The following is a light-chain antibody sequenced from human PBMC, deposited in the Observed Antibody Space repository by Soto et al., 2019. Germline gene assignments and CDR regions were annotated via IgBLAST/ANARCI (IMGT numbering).Light chain of an antibody. Sequence: EIVLTQSPATLSLSPGERATLSCRASQSVRSSLAWFQQKPGQAPRLLIYDASNRATGIPARFSGSGSGTGFTLTISSLEPEDFAVYDCQHRRDWPLTFGPGTKVDIK. J-gene: IGKJ3*01. CDR2: DAS. CDR3: QHRRDWPLT. CDR1: QSVRSS. V-gene: IGKV3-11*01.